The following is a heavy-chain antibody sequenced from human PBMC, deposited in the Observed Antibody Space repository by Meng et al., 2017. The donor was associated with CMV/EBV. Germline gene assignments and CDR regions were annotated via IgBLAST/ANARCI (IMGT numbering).Heavy chain of an antibody. J-gene: IGHJ4*02. CDR1: GYTFTSYG. V-gene: IGHV1-18*01. CDR3: ARDVRYAAAGLRTFDY. D-gene: IGHD6-13*01. CDR2: ISAYNGNT. Sequence: ASVKVSCKASGYTFTSYGISWVRQAPGQGLEWMGWISAYNGNTNYAQKLQGGVTMTTDTSTSTAYMELRSLRSDDTAVYYCARDVRYAAAGLRTFDYWGQGTPVTVSS.